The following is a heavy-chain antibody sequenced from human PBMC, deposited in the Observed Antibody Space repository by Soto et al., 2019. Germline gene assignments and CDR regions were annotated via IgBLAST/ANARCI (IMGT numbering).Heavy chain of an antibody. CDR2: IYYSGST. Sequence: QLQLQESGPGLVKPSETLSLTCTVSGGSISSSSYYWGWIRQPPGKGLEWIGSIYYSGSTYYNPSLKSRVTISVDKSKNQFSLNLSSVTAADTAVYYCACQQLVHYYYGMDVWGQGTTVTVSS. V-gene: IGHV4-39*01. J-gene: IGHJ6*02. CDR3: ACQQLVHYYYGMDV. CDR1: GGSISSSSYY. D-gene: IGHD6-13*01.